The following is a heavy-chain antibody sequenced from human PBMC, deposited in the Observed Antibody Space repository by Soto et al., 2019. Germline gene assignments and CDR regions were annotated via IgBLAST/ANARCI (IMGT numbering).Heavy chain of an antibody. Sequence: EVQVVESGGGLVQPGGSLRLSCAASGFTFSNYWIHWVRQAPGKGLVWVSRINSDGTSTSYADSVKGRFTISRDNAKNTLYLQMNRLSVEDTAVYYCARAVRSGSYPYYYYGMDVWGQGTTVTVSS. D-gene: IGHD3-10*01. V-gene: IGHV3-74*01. J-gene: IGHJ6*02. CDR1: GFTFSNYW. CDR2: INSDGTST. CDR3: ARAVRSGSYPYYYYGMDV.